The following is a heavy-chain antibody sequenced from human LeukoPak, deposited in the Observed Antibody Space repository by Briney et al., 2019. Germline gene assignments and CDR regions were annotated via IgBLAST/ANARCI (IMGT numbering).Heavy chain of an antibody. CDR2: IYYSGST. J-gene: IGHJ4*02. CDR3: ASLYKDLGTNDY. CDR1: GGSISSSSYY. Sequence: ASETLSLTCTVSGGSISSSSYYWGWIRQPPGKGLEWIGSIYYSGSTYYNPSLKSRVTISVDTSKNQFSLKLSSVTAADTAVYYCASLYKDLGTNDYWGQGTLVTVSS. D-gene: IGHD1-1*01. V-gene: IGHV4-39*01.